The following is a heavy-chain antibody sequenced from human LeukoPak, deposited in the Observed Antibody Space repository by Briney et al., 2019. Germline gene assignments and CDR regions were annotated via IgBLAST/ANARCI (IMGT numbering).Heavy chain of an antibody. V-gene: IGHV4-61*01. D-gene: IGHD6-19*01. CDR1: GGSISSGSYY. CDR3: ARGRQWLDDAFDI. J-gene: IGHJ3*02. CDR2: IYYSGST. Sequence: SQTLSLTCTVSGGSISSGSYYWSWIRQPPGTGLEWIGYIYYSGSTNYNPSLKSRVTISVDTSKNQFSLKLSSVTAADTAVYYCARGRQWLDDAFDIWGQGTMVTVSS.